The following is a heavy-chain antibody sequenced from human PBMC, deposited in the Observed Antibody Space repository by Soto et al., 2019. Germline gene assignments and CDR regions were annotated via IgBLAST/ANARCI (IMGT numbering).Heavy chain of an antibody. CDR3: ARPHIAAAGTGIDY. V-gene: IGHV4-39*01. CDR1: GGSISSSSYY. D-gene: IGHD6-13*01. Sequence: SETLSLTCTVSGGSISSSSYYWGWIRQPPGKGLEWIGSIYYSGSTYYNPSLKSRVTISVDTSKNQFSLKLSSVTAADTAVYYCARPHIAAAGTGIDYWGQGTLVTVSS. J-gene: IGHJ4*02. CDR2: IYYSGST.